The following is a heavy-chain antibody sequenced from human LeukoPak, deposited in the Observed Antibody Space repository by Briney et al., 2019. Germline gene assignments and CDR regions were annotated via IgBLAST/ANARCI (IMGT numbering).Heavy chain of an antibody. Sequence: SETLSLTCTVSGNSFGDYYWSWIRQPAGKGLEWIGRIYTSGSTTYNPSLKSRVTISVDTSKNQFSLKLSSVTAADTAVYYCARRHDFWSGYYGFDYWGQGTLVTVSS. V-gene: IGHV4-4*07. J-gene: IGHJ4*02. D-gene: IGHD3-3*01. CDR2: IYTSGST. CDR1: GNSFGDYY. CDR3: ARRHDFWSGYYGFDY.